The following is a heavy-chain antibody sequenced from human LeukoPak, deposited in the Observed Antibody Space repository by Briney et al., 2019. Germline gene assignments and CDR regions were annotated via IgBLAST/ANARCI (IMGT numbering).Heavy chain of an antibody. CDR1: GFAFSSYA. D-gene: IGHD6-13*01. V-gene: IGHV3-23*01. CDR2: ISGSGGST. CDR3: AKVPAYSSSWYGPYYFDY. Sequence: GGSLRLSCAASGFAFSSYAMSWVRQAPGKGLEWVSAISGSGGSTYYADSVKGRFTISRDNSKNTLYLQMNSLRAEDTAVYYCAKVPAYSSSWYGPYYFDYWGQGTLATVSS. J-gene: IGHJ4*02.